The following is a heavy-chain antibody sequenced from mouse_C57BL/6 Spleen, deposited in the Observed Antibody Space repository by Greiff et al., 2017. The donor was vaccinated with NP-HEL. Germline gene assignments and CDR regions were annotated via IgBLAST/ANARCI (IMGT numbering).Heavy chain of an antibody. CDR2: ISSGSSTI. Sequence: EVKLVESGGGLVKPGGSLKLSCAASGFTFSDYGMHWVRQAPEKGLEWVAYISSGSSTIYYADTVKGRFTISRDNAKNTLFLQLTSLRDEDTAMYYCARTGFDYWGKGTTLTVSS. CDR3: ARTGFDY. V-gene: IGHV5-17*01. CDR1: GFTFSDYG. J-gene: IGHJ2*01.